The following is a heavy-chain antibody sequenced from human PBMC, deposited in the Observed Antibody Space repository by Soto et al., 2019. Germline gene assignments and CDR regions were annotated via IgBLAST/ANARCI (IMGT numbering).Heavy chain of an antibody. D-gene: IGHD3-22*01. V-gene: IGHV1-18*01. CDR1: GYTFTTYV. CDR3: ARAHYDGSGYYSEIFDY. J-gene: IGHJ4*01. Sequence: ASVKVSCKASGYTFTTYVITWVRQAPGQGLEWMGWISAYTGNTKYAERLQGRVTVTTDTSTSTAYMELRSLTSDDTAMYYCARAHYDGSGYYSEIFDYWG. CDR2: ISAYTGNT.